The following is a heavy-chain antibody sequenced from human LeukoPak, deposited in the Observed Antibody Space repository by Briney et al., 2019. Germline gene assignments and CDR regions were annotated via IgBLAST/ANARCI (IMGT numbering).Heavy chain of an antibody. V-gene: IGHV1-2*02. CDR3: ARDCGSSGDWFDP. J-gene: IGHJ5*02. CDR1: AYTFTGYY. Sequence: ASVKVSCKDSAYTFTGYYMHWVRQAPGQGLEWMGWINPNSGGTNYAQKFQGRVTMTRDTSISTAYMELSRLRSDDTAVYYCARDCGSSGDWFDPWGQGTLVTVSS. D-gene: IGHD6-25*01. CDR2: INPNSGGT.